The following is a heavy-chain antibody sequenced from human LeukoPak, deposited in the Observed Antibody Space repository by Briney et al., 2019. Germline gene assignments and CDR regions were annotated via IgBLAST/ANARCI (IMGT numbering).Heavy chain of an antibody. CDR1: GFTFTTYT. CDR2: INAANGNT. D-gene: IGHD6-19*01. CDR3: ARGAPIRVAVAATFDP. Sequence: GASMKVSCKTSGFTFTTYTMHWVRQAPGQRLEWMGWINAANGNTQYSQKFQGRVTITRDTSASTAYMELSSLRSEDTAVYYCARGAPIRVAVAATFDPWGQGTLVTVPS. V-gene: IGHV1-3*01. J-gene: IGHJ5*02.